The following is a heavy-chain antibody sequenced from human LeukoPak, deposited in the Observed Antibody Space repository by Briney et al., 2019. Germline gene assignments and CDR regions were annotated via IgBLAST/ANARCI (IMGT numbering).Heavy chain of an antibody. D-gene: IGHD6-13*01. CDR2: TSSDLNVK. V-gene: IGHV3-30-3*01. J-gene: IGHJ4*02. CDR1: GFTFRNYV. Sequence: GGSLRLSCAASGFTFRNYVIHWVRQAPGKGLEWVAVTSSDLNVKLYADSVKGRLTISRDNSRSTLYLQMNSLRAEDTAVYYCARGRGIAAAGYFDYWGQGTLVTVSS. CDR3: ARGRGIAAAGYFDY.